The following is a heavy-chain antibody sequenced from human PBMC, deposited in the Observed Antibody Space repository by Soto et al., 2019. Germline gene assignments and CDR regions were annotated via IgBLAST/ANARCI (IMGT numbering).Heavy chain of an antibody. CDR1: GYTFTSYD. Sequence: QVQLVQSGAEVKKPGASVKVSCKASGYTFTSYDINWVRQATGQGLEWMGWMNPNSGNTGYAQKFHGRVTMNRNTAISTAYMELSSLRSDDTAGYYWARERSTDLDYWGQGTLVTVCS. CDR2: MNPNSGNT. V-gene: IGHV1-8*01. J-gene: IGHJ4*02. CDR3: ARERSTDLDY.